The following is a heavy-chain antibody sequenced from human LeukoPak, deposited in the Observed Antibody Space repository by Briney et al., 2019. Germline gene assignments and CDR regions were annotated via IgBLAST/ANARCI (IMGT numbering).Heavy chain of an antibody. CDR2: IRYDGRNQ. V-gene: IGHV3-30*02. J-gene: IGHJ4*02. Sequence: PGGSLRLSCAASGFIFSHYGMHWVRQAPGKGLEWVAFIRYDGRNQYYAESVKGRFTISRDNSKNTLFLQLNSLRAEDTAIYYCAHANFIAAAGPVFDYWGQGTLVTVSS. CDR3: AHANFIAAAGPVFDY. D-gene: IGHD6-13*01. CDR1: GFIFSHYG.